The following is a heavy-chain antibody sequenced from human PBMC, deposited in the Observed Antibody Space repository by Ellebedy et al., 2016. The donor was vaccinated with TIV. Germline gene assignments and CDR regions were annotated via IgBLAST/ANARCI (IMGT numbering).Heavy chain of an antibody. CDR1: YY. V-gene: IGHV3-11*01. Sequence: YYMSWIRQAPGKGLEWLSYISSSGSAIYYADSVKGRFTISRDNAKNSLYLQMNSLRAEDTAVYYCARAGWYSSSSCDSWGQGTLVTVSS. CDR3: ARAGWYSSSSCDS. CDR2: ISSSGSAI. D-gene: IGHD6-6*01. J-gene: IGHJ4*02.